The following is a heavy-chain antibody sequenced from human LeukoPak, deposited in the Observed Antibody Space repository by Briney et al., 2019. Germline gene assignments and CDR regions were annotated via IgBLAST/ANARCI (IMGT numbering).Heavy chain of an antibody. Sequence: GGSLRLSCAASGFTFSSYGMSWVRQAPGKGLEWVSVISGSGGSTYYADSVKGRFTISRDNSKNTLYLQMNSLRAEDTAVYYCARDVSHSGSRDAWWFDPWGQGTLVTVSS. V-gene: IGHV3-23*01. CDR1: GFTFSSYG. J-gene: IGHJ5*02. CDR3: ARDVSHSGSRDAWWFDP. D-gene: IGHD6-13*01. CDR2: ISGSGGST.